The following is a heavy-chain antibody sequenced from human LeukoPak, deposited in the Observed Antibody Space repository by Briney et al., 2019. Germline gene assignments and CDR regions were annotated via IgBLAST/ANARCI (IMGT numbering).Heavy chain of an antibody. D-gene: IGHD2/OR15-2a*01. CDR3: AREGFQRGGYGMDV. CDR2: INPNSGGT. CDR1: GYTFTGYY. Sequence: PSVKVSCKASGYTFTGYYMHWVRQAPGQGLEWMGWINPNSGGTNYAQKFQGRVTMTRDTSISTAYMELSRLRSDDTAVYYCAREGFQRGGYGMDVWGQGTTVTVSS. V-gene: IGHV1-2*02. J-gene: IGHJ6*02.